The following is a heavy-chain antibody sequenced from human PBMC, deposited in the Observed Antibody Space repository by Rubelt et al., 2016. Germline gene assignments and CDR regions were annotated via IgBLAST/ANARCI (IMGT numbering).Heavy chain of an antibody. CDR3: ARDRNYYDSSGYPDY. D-gene: IGHD3-22*01. Sequence: APGQGLEWMGWINPNSGGTNYAQKFQGSVTMTRDTSISTAYMELSRLRSDDTAVYYCARDRNYYDSSGYPDYWGQGTLVTVSS. CDR2: INPNSGGT. J-gene: IGHJ4*02. V-gene: IGHV1-2*02.